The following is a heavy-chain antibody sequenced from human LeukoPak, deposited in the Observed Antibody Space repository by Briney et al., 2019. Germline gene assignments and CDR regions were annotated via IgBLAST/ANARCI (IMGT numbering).Heavy chain of an antibody. D-gene: IGHD1-14*01. Sequence: SETLSLTCTVSGGSLCIYYWNCIRDPPGGGLEWIGYIYYSGSTNYNPSLKSRVTISVKTSKNQFSLKLSSVTAADTAVYYCARVTGYKKDDYFDYWGQGTLVTVSS. CDR1: GGSLCIYY. V-gene: IGHV4-59*01. J-gene: IGHJ4*02. CDR3: ARVTGYKKDDYFDY. CDR2: IYYSGST.